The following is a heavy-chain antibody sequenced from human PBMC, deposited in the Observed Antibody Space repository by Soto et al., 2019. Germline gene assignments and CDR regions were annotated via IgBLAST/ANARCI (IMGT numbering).Heavy chain of an antibody. CDR1: GSTLPSYG. Sequence: ASVWVSCEASGSTLPSYGPSSARQAPGQGLEWMGWISAYNGNTNYAQKLQGRVTMTTDTSTSTAYMELRSLRSDDTAVYYCARVPREVLSPPTVSTLNLDNWGEGTLVTGSS. CDR2: ISAYNGNT. CDR3: ARVPREVLSPPTVSTLNLDN. J-gene: IGHJ4*02. V-gene: IGHV1-18*01. D-gene: IGHD2-2*01.